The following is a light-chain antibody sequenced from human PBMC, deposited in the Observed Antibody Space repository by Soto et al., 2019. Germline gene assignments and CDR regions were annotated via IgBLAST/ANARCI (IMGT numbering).Light chain of an antibody. CDR2: EAS. Sequence: THSPSSLSASVGYRVTITYRASQSPGGFLAWYQQKPGQAPGLLIYEASTLATGIPGRFSGSETGTDFTLTISGLEPEDYAFYFCLQHAHWPLTFGEGTKVDIK. CDR1: QSPGGF. J-gene: IGKJ4*01. V-gene: IGKV1-5*01. CDR3: LQHAHWPLT.